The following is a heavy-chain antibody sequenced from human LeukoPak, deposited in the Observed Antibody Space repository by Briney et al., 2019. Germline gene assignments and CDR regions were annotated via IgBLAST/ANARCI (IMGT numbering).Heavy chain of an antibody. J-gene: IGHJ3*02. CDR2: IYPGDSDT. CDR3: ARPYGSGNYSSAFDI. CDR1: GYSFTSYW. Sequence: GESLKISCKGSGYSFTSYWIGWVRQMPGKGLEWMGIIYPGDSDTRYSPSFQGQVTISADKSISTAYLQWSSLKASDTAMYYCARPYGSGNYSSAFDIWGQGTMVTVSS. V-gene: IGHV5-51*01. D-gene: IGHD3-10*01.